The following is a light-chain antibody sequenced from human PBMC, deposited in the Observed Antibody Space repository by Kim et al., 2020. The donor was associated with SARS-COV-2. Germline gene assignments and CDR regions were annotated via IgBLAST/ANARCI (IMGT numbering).Light chain of an antibody. CDR3: AAWDDSLSGWV. J-gene: IGLJ3*02. V-gene: IGLV1-47*01. CDR1: SSKIGSNY. Sequence: QSVLTQPPSASGTLGQRVTISCSGSSSKIGSNYVYWYKQLPGTAPKLLIYRNNQRPSGVPDRFSGSKSGTSASLAISGLRSEVEADYYCAAWDDSLSGWVFGEGTQLPVL. CDR2: RNN.